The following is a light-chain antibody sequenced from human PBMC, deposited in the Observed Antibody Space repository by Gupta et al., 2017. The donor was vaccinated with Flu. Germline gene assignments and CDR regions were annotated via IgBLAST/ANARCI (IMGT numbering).Light chain of an antibody. Sequence: NFMLSQPHSVSESPGETLTLSCIRPSGSIANNHLQWHQQRPGTAPTTLIYEDTQSPSGVPGRFSGSIDTSSNSASLTIPGLKAEDEAGYYCQSYDGTNQVFGGGTKLTVL. J-gene: IGLJ2*01. CDR2: EDT. CDR3: QSYDGTNQV. CDR1: SGSIANNH. V-gene: IGLV6-57*03.